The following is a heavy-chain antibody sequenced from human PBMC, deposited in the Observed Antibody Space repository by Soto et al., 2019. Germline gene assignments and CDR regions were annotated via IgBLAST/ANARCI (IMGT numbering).Heavy chain of an antibody. Sequence: QVQLVESGGGVVQPGRSLRLSCAASGFTFSSYGMHWVRQAPGKGLEWVAVISYDGSNKYYADSVKGRFTISRDNSKNTLYLQMNSLRAEDTAVYYCAKEGVLGATRPHTHFDYWGQGTLVTVSS. CDR2: ISYDGSNK. CDR3: AKEGVLGATRPHTHFDY. D-gene: IGHD1-26*01. J-gene: IGHJ4*02. V-gene: IGHV3-30*18. CDR1: GFTFSSYG.